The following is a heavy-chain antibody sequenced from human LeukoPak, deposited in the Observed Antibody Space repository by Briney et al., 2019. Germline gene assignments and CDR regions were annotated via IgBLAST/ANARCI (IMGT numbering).Heavy chain of an antibody. CDR1: GGSISSSSYY. V-gene: IGHV4-39*01. CDR2: IYYSGST. D-gene: IGHD1-26*01. Sequence: SETLSLTCTVSGGSISSSSYYWGWIRQPPGKGLEWIGSIYYSGSTYYNPSLKSRVTISVDTSKNQFSLKLSSVTAADTAVYYCARVRGSYYRTPGDYWGQGTLVTVSS. J-gene: IGHJ4*02. CDR3: ARVRGSYYRTPGDY.